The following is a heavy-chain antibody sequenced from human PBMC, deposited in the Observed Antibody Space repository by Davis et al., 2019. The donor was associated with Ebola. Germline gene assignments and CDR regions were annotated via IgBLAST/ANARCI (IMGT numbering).Heavy chain of an antibody. CDR3: ARVVGIAARRYYYYGMDV. CDR1: GGSISSYY. J-gene: IGHJ6*02. CDR2: IYYSGST. Sequence: PSETLSLTCTVSGGSISSYYWSWIRQPPGKGLEWIGYIYYSGSTNYNPSLKSRVTISVDTSKNQFSLKLSSVTAADTAVYYCARVVGIAARRYYYYGMDVWGQGTTVTVSS. D-gene: IGHD6-6*01. V-gene: IGHV4-59*01.